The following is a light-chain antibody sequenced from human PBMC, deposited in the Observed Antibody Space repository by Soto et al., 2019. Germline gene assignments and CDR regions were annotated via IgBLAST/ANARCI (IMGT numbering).Light chain of an antibody. CDR1: RGHLNSA. CDR2: VDSDGSH. Sequence: QPVLTQSPSASASLGASVRLTCTLSRGHLNSAIAWHQQQPGKGPRYLMKVDSDGSHTKGDDIPDRFSGSSSGAERYLSISSLQSDDEADYYCQTWGTGIRVFGGGTKVTVL. V-gene: IGLV4-69*01. CDR3: QTWGTGIRV. J-gene: IGLJ3*02.